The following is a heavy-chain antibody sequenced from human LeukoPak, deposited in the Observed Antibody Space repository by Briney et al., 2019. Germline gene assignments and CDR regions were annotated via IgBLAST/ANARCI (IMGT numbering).Heavy chain of an antibody. CDR2: IIPLLGIT. V-gene: IGHV1-69*04. CDR3: AREVTTMVRGVTSKSFDS. Sequence: ASVKVSCKASGGTLTTYSISWVRQAPGQGLEWMGRIIPLLGITNSAQKFQGRFTITADKSTGTAYMAVSSLRSDDTAVYYCAREVTTMVRGVTSKSFDSWGQGTLVTVSS. D-gene: IGHD3-10*01. CDR1: GGTLTTYS. J-gene: IGHJ4*02.